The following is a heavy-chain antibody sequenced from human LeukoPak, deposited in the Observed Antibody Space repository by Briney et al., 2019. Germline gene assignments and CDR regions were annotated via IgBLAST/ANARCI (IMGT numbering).Heavy chain of an antibody. D-gene: IGHD5-18*01. V-gene: IGHV3-30*04. CDR1: GFTFSSYA. Sequence: GGSLRLSCAASGFTFSSYAMHWVRQAPGKGLEGVAVISYDGSNKYYADSVKGRFTISRDNSKNTLYLQMNSLRAEDTAVYYCAREGGYSYMGTSGIDYWGQGTLVTVSS. CDR3: AREGGYSYMGTSGIDY. J-gene: IGHJ4*02. CDR2: ISYDGSNK.